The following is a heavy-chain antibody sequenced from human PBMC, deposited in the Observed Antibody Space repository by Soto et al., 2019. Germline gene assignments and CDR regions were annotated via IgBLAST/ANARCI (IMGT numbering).Heavy chain of an antibody. CDR1: GFTFSSNW. D-gene: IGHD6-13*01. CDR2: INNDGTYT. Sequence: EVQLVESGGSVVQPGGSLRLSCAASGFTFSSNWMHWVRQAPGKGLVWVSRINNDGTYTNYAESVQGRFTISRYNARNMVSLQMNSLRDEETAMYYCARGSTPAPGTDFWGQGTLVTVSS. CDR3: ARGSTPAPGTDF. V-gene: IGHV3-74*01. J-gene: IGHJ4*02.